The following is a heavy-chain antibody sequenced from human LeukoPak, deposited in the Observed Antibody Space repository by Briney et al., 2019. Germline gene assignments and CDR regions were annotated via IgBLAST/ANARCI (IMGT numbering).Heavy chain of an antibody. CDR1: GYTFTSYG. CDR2: ISAYNGNT. CDR3: ARVEDYDILTGYYGY. D-gene: IGHD3-9*01. V-gene: IGHV1-18*01. J-gene: IGHJ4*02. Sequence: GASVKVSCEASGYTFTSYGISWVRQAPGQGLEWMGWISAYNGNTNYAQKLQGRVTVTTDTSTSTAYMELRSLRSDDTAVYYCARVEDYDILTGYYGYWGQGTLVTVSS.